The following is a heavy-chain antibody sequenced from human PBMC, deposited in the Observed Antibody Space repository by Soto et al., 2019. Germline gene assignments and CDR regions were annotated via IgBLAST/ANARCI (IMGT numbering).Heavy chain of an antibody. CDR2: TRNKANSYTT. V-gene: IGHV3-72*01. CDR3: AGAELHSGTYLASDY. J-gene: IGHJ4*02. D-gene: IGHD1-26*01. CDR1: GFTFSDHY. Sequence: GGSLRLSCAASGFTFSDHYMDWVRQAPGKGLEWVGRTRNKANSYTTEYAASVKGRFTISRDDSKNSLHLQMNSLKTEDTAVYYCAGAELHSGTYLASDYWGQGTLVTVSS.